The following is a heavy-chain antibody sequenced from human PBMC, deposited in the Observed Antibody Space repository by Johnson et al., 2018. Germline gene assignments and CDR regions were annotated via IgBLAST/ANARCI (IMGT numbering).Heavy chain of an antibody. J-gene: IGHJ3*02. V-gene: IGHV3-7*01. CDR1: GFTFSSYW. D-gene: IGHD3-22*01. Sequence: VQLVQSGGGLVQPGGSLRLSCAASGFTFSSYWMSWVRQAPGKGLEWVANIKQDGSEKYYVDSVKGRFTISRDNAKNSRYLQMNSLRAEDTAGFYCARDVVVTAFDIWGQGTMVTVSS. CDR2: IKQDGSEK. CDR3: ARDVVVTAFDI.